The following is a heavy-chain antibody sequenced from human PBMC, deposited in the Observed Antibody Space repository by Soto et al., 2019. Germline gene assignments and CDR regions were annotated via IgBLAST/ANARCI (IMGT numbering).Heavy chain of an antibody. CDR2: INSDGSST. CDR3: ARVNCTNGVCPAFDY. CDR1: GFTFSSYW. J-gene: IGHJ4*02. D-gene: IGHD2-8*01. V-gene: IGHV3-74*01. Sequence: PGGSLRLSCAASGFTFSSYWMHWVRQAPGKGLVWVSRINSDGSSTSYADSVKGQFTISRDNAKNTLYLQMNSLRAEDTAVYYCARVNCTNGVCPAFDYWGQGTLVTVSS.